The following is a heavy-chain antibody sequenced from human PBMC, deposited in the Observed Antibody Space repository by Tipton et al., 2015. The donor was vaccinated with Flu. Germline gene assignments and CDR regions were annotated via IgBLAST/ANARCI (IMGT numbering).Heavy chain of an antibody. CDR2: IYYSGTT. J-gene: IGHJ6*02. CDR3: ARDLWNDRRAYYYYGVDV. Sequence: TLSLTCTVSGGSINSRSYYWGWVRQPPGKGLEWIGSIYYSGTTYYNPSLKSRVTISVDSSKNEFSLTLASLTAADTAVYYCARDLWNDRRAYYYYGVDVWGQGTTVTVSS. V-gene: IGHV4-39*07. CDR1: GGSINSRSYY. D-gene: IGHD1-1*01.